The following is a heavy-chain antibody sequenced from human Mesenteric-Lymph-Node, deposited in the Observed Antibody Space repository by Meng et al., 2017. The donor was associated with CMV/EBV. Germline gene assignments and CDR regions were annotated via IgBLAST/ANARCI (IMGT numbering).Heavy chain of an antibody. CDR1: GFTFSSYT. CDR3: AKHLARGFDY. J-gene: IGHJ4*02. Sequence: GGSLRLSCAASGFTFSSYTMNWVRQAPGKGLEWLSYISTGSGTIYYADSVKGRFTISRDNAKNSLYLQMNSLRAEDTAIYFCAKHLARGFDYWGQGTLVTVSS. V-gene: IGHV3-48*04. D-gene: IGHD3-3*02. CDR2: ISTGSGTI.